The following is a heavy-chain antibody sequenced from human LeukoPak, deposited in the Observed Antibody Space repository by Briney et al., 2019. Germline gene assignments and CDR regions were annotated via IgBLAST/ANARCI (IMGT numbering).Heavy chain of an antibody. CDR3: VREYHGGYFDF. CDR1: GYIFSSDY. CDR2: VYPSAGAS. J-gene: IGHJ4*02. D-gene: IGHD3-16*01. Sequence: ASVKVSCKASGYIFSSDYMRCGRQAPGQGREWLGVVYPSAGASDPAQRFRARITLSDDTSTSTAYMELRSLKSEDTAIYFCVREYHGGYFDFWGQGTLVTVSS. V-gene: IGHV1-46*03.